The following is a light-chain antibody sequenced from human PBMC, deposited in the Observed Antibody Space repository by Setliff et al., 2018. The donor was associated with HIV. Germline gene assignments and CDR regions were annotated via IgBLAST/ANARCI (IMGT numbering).Light chain of an antibody. CDR1: NSDVGGYNY. Sequence: QSVLTQPASVSGSPGQSITISCTGTNSDVGGYNYVSWYQQYLGKAPKLMIYEVSNRPSGVSNRFSGSKSGSTASLTISGLQAEDEAEYYCSSYRSNNPYIFGTGTKVTVL. V-gene: IGLV2-14*01. J-gene: IGLJ1*01. CDR2: EVS. CDR3: SSYRSNNPYI.